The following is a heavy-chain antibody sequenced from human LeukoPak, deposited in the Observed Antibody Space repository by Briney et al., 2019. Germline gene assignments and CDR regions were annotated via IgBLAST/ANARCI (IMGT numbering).Heavy chain of an antibody. Sequence: ASVKVSCKASGYTFSGYYIHWVRQAPGQGLEWMGWINPNSGGTNYAQKFQGRVTMTRDASISTAYMELTKLTSDDMAVYYCARDYASGGSYFSAFDIWGQGTKVTVSS. CDR1: GYTFSGYY. J-gene: IGHJ3*02. CDR3: ARDYASGGSYFSAFDI. CDR2: INPNSGGT. D-gene: IGHD1-26*01. V-gene: IGHV1-2*02.